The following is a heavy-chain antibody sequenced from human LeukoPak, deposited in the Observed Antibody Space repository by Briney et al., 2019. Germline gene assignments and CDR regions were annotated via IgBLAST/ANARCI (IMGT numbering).Heavy chain of an antibody. V-gene: IGHV3-7*03. CDR1: GFTLDDYG. Sequence: PGGSLRLSCAASGFTLDDYGRSWVGLAPGKGLEWVANIKEDGPETYYVDSVKGRFTISRDNAKNSLYLQMNSLRVEDTAVYYCAKEGRSLQTYWGQGTLVTVSS. D-gene: IGHD5-24*01. CDR2: IKEDGPET. CDR3: AKEGRSLQTY. J-gene: IGHJ4*02.